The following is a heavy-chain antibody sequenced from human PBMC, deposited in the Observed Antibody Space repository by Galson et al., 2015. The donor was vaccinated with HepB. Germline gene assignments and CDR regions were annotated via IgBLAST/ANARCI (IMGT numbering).Heavy chain of an antibody. D-gene: IGHD2-21*02. CDR2: ISFDGSN. J-gene: IGHJ4*02. Sequence: LRLSCAASGFTFSNLFMHWVRQAPGKGLEWVAVISFDGSNNYPDSVKGRFTVSRDNSKNLLYLQMNGLRPDDTAVYYCVRDHRDSIPHYWGQGTLVTVSS. CDR1: GFTFSNLF. V-gene: IGHV3-30*04. CDR3: VRDHRDSIPHY.